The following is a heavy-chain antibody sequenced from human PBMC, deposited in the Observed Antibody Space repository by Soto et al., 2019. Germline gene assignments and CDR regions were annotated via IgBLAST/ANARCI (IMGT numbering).Heavy chain of an antibody. V-gene: IGHV3-23*01. CDR3: AKGGAVLLDPFDV. CDR2: VTSSASST. J-gene: IGHJ3*01. D-gene: IGHD1-26*01. Sequence: GQLLESGGGMVQPGGSLRLSCAASGFTFISFAMNRVRLPPGRGLEWVAAVTSSASSTHDADSVKGRFTISRDNSKNTLYLQMNSLRADDTAVYYCAKGGAVLLDPFDVWGQGTMVTVSS. CDR1: GFTFISFA.